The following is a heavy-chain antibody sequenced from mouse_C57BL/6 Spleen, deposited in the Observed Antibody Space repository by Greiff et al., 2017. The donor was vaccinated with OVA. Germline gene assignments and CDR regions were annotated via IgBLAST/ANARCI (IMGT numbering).Heavy chain of an antibody. CDR1: GYTFTSYW. CDR2: IDPSDSYT. J-gene: IGHJ3*01. D-gene: IGHD1-1*01. Sequence: QVQLQQPGAELVMPGASVKLSCKASGYTFTSYWMHWVKQRPGQGLEWIGEIDPSDSYTNYNQKFKGKSTLTVDKSSSTAYMQLSSLTSEDSAVYYGARYYYGSSAWFAYWGQGTLVTVSA. V-gene: IGHV1-69*01. CDR3: ARYYYGSSAWFAY.